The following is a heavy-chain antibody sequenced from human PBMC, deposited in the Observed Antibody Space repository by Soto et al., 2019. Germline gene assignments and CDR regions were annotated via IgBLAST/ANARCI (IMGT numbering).Heavy chain of an antibody. CDR1: VGSISSGGYS. D-gene: IGHD6-13*01. CDR3: AREGSWLDY. J-gene: IGHJ4*02. Sequence: PSETLSLTCAVSVGSISSGGYSWSWIRQPPGKGLEWIGYIDHSGSNYYNPSLKSRVTISVDRSKNQFSLKLSSVTAADTAVYYCAREGSWLDYWGQGSLVTVSS. CDR2: IDHSGSN. V-gene: IGHV4-30-2*01.